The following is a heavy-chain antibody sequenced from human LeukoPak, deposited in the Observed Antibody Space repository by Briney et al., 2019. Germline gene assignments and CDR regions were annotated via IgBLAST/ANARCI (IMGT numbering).Heavy chain of an antibody. Sequence: ASVKVSCTTSGYTFTSYAMHWVRQAPGQRLEWMGWINAGNGNTKYSRNFEGRVTITRDTSASTAYMELSSLRSEDTAVYSCARDHIVATAPFYGLDVWGQGTTVTVSS. J-gene: IGHJ6*02. D-gene: IGHD5-12*01. CDR2: INAGNGNT. CDR1: GYTFTSYA. V-gene: IGHV1-3*01. CDR3: ARDHIVATAPFYGLDV.